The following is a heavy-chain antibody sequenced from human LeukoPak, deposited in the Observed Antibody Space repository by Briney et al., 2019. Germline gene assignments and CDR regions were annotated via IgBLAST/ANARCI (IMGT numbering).Heavy chain of an antibody. J-gene: IGHJ4*02. CDR3: ATVNPVNYDILTGYPNPYFDY. D-gene: IGHD3-9*01. CDR1: GYTFTSYG. CDR2: ISAYNGNT. V-gene: IGHV1-18*01. Sequence: ASVKVSCKASGYTFTSYGISWVRQAPGQGLEWMGWISAYNGNTNYAQKLQGRVTMTEDTSTDTAYMELSSLRSEDTAVYYCATVNPVNYDILTGYPNPYFDYWGQGTLVTVSS.